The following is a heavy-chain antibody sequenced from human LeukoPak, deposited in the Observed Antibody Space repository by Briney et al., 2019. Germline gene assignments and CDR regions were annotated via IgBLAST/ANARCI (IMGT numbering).Heavy chain of an antibody. CDR1: GGSFSGYY. CDR3: ARGQDIVVVPAASTLYYFDY. D-gene: IGHD2-2*01. Sequence: KPSETLSLTCAVYGGSFSGYYWSWIRQPPGKGLEWMGAINHGGSTNYNPSLKSRVTISVDTSKNQFSLKLSSVTAAYTAVYYCARGQDIVVVPAASTLYYFDYWGQGTLVTVSS. V-gene: IGHV4-34*01. J-gene: IGHJ4*02. CDR2: INHGGST.